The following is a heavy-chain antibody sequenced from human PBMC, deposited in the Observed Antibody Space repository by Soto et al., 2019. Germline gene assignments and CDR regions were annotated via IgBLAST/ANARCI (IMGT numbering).Heavy chain of an antibody. CDR2: IYYSGST. CDR3: ARWLARGYYYGMDV. V-gene: IGHV4-59*01. J-gene: IGHJ6*02. Sequence: PSETLSLTCTVSGGSISSDYWTWIRQPPGKGLEWIGYIYYSGSTNYNPSLKSRVTISVDTSKNQFSLKLNSVTAADTAVYYCARWLARGYYYGMDVWCRGTSVT. CDR1: GGSISSDY. D-gene: IGHD6-13*01.